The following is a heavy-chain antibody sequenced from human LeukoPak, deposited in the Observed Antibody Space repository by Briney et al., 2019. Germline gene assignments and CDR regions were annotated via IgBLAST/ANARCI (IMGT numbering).Heavy chain of an antibody. CDR3: ARDWYYDDYYGMDV. CDR2: IYHSGST. J-gene: IGHJ6*02. Sequence: SETLSLTCTVSGGSISSYYWSWIRQPPGKELEWIGYIYHSGSTNYNPSLKSRVTISVDTSKNQFSLKLSSVTAADTAVYYCARDWYYDDYYGMDVWGQGTTVTVSS. CDR1: GGSISSYY. V-gene: IGHV4-59*01. D-gene: IGHD3-16*01.